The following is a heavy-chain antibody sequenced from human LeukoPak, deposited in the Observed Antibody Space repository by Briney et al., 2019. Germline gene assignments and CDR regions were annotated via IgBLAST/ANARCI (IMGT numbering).Heavy chain of an antibody. J-gene: IGHJ4*02. CDR1: GFSLSNYW. Sequence: GGSLRLSCAASGFSLSNYWISWVRQAPGKGLEWVANIKLDGSEKYYVNSVKGRFTISRDNAKNSLNLQMNSLRAEDTAVYYCARETRGSYVPGLDSWGQGTLVTVSS. D-gene: IGHD1-26*01. CDR2: IKLDGSEK. V-gene: IGHV3-7*01. CDR3: ARETRGSYVPGLDS.